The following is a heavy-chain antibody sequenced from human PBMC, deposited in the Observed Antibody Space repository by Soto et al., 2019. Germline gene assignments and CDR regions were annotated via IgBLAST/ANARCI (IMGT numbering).Heavy chain of an antibody. J-gene: IGHJ4*02. Sequence: QVQLQESGPGLVKPSQTLTLTCTVSGGSISSGRFYWSWIRQHPGKGLEWIGHISDSGSSYYNPSLESRVTISVDTSKNHFPLKLSAVTAADTAVYFCARTTFYDVFTAYYSLFDYWGQGTMVTVSS. CDR3: ARTTFYDVFTAYYSLFDY. CDR1: GGSISSGRFY. D-gene: IGHD3-9*01. CDR2: ISDSGSS. V-gene: IGHV4-31*03.